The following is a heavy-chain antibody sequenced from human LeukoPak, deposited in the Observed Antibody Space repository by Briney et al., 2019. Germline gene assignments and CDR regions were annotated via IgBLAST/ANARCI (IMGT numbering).Heavy chain of an antibody. CDR2: INHSGST. Sequence: SETLSLTCAVYGGSFSGYYWSWIRQPPGKGLEWIGEINHSGSTNYNPSLKSRVTISVDTSKNQFSLKRSSVTAADTAVYYCARGPSGAEFDYWGQGTLVTVSS. D-gene: IGHD6-19*01. CDR1: GGSFSGYY. J-gene: IGHJ4*02. V-gene: IGHV4-34*01. CDR3: ARGPSGAEFDY.